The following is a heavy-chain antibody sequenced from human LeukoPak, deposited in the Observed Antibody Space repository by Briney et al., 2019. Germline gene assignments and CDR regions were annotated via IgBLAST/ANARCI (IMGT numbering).Heavy chain of an antibody. CDR2: IFPSGGEI. CDR1: GFTFSTFA. V-gene: IGHV3-23*01. Sequence: GGSLRLSCAASGFTFSTFAMIWVRQPPGKGLEWISSIFPSGGEIHYAGSVRGRFTISRDNSKSTLSLQMNSLRAEDTAIYYCATYRQVLLPFESWGQGTLVTVSS. CDR3: ATYRQVLLPFES. D-gene: IGHD2-8*02. J-gene: IGHJ4*02.